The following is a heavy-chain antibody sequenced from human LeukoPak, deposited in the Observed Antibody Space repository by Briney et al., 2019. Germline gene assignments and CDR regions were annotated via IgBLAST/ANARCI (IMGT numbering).Heavy chain of an antibody. CDR2: IYHSGST. CDR3: ARGSCSSTSCPGQNDY. Sequence: SETLSLTCAVSGGSISSGGYSWSWIRQPPGKGLEWIGYIYHSGSTYYNPSLKSRVTISVDTSKNQFSLKLSSVTAADTAVYYCARGSCSSTSCPGQNDYWGQGTLVTVSS. V-gene: IGHV4-30-2*05. D-gene: IGHD2-2*01. CDR1: GGSISSGGYS. J-gene: IGHJ4*02.